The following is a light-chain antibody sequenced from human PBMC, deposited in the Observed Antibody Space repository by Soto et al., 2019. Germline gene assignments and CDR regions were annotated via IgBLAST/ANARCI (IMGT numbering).Light chain of an antibody. V-gene: IGLV2-14*01. J-gene: IGLJ1*01. Sequence: QSVLTQPASVSGSPGQSITISCTGTSSDVGGYNYVSWYQQHSGKAPKLMIYDVSSRPSGVSYRFSGSKSGNTASLTISGLQAEDEADYYCSSYTSSNNRYVFGTGNKVTVL. CDR1: SSDVGGYNY. CDR3: SSYTSSNNRYV. CDR2: DVS.